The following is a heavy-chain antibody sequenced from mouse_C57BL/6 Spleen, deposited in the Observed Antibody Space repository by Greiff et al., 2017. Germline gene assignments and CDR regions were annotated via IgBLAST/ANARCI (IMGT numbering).Heavy chain of an antibody. CDR2: IYPRSGNT. CDR3: AYYSSYGNY. Sequence: VQLQQSGAELARPGASVKLSCKASGYTFTSYGISWGKQRTGQGLEWIGEIYPRSGNTYYNEKFKGKATLATDKSSSTPYMELVTLTSEDSAIYFCAYYSSYGNYWGQGTTLTVSS. J-gene: IGHJ2*01. V-gene: IGHV1-81*01. D-gene: IGHD2-5*01. CDR1: GYTFTSYG.